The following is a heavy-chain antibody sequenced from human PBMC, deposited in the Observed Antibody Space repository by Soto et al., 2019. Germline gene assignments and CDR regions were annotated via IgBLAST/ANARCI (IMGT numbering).Heavy chain of an antibody. Sequence: ASVKVSCKASGYTFTSYGISWVRQAPGQGLEWMGWISTYNGNTNYAQKVQGRVTMTTDTSTSTAYMELTSLTSDDTAVYYCTSTIFGVVIPGGYYYGMDVWGQGTTVTVSS. D-gene: IGHD3-3*01. CDR2: ISTYNGNT. V-gene: IGHV1-18*01. CDR1: GYTFTSYG. J-gene: IGHJ6*02. CDR3: TSTIFGVVIPGGYYYGMDV.